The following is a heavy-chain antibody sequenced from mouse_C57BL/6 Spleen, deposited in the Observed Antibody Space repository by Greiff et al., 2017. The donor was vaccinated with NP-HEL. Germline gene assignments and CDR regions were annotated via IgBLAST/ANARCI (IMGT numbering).Heavy chain of an antibody. J-gene: IGHJ4*01. D-gene: IGHD1-1*01. CDR1: GFNIKDDY. Sequence: EVQRMESGAELVRPGASVKLSCTASGFNIKDDYMHWVKQRPEQGLEWIGWIDPENGDTEYASKFQGKATITADTSSNTAYLQLSSLTSEDTAVYYCTTWRGYYYGSTMDYWGQGTSVTVSS. CDR2: IDPENGDT. CDR3: TTWRGYYYGSTMDY. V-gene: IGHV14-4*01.